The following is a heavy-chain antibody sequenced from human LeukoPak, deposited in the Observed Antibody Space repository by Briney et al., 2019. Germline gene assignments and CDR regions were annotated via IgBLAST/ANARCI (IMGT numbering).Heavy chain of an antibody. V-gene: IGHV4-59*08. CDR3: ARLLYYDILTGYSGWFDP. CDR2: IYYSGST. Sequence: PSETLSLTCTVSGGSISSYYWSWIRQPPGKGPEWIGYIYYSGSTNYNPSLKSRVTISVDTSKNQFSLKLSSVTAADTAVYYCARLLYYDILTGYSGWFDPWGQGTLVTVSS. CDR1: GGSISSYY. D-gene: IGHD3-9*01. J-gene: IGHJ5*02.